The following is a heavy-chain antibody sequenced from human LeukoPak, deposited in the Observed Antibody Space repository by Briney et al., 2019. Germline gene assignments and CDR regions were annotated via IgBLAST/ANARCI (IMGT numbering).Heavy chain of an antibody. V-gene: IGHV3-23*01. Sequence: GGSLRLSCAASGFTFSSYAMSWVRQAPGKGLEWVSAISGSGGSTCYADSVKGRFTISRDNSKNTLYLQMNSLRAEDTAVYYFAKEYYYGSGSPYFDYWGQGTLVTVSS. J-gene: IGHJ4*02. CDR2: ISGSGGST. D-gene: IGHD3-10*01. CDR1: GFTFSSYA. CDR3: AKEYYYGSGSPYFDY.